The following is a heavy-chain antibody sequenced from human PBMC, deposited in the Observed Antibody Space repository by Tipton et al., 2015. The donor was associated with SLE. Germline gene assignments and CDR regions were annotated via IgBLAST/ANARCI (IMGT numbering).Heavy chain of an antibody. CDR3: ARGGTGSSPTAFDI. CDR1: GVSISNYY. V-gene: IGHV4-59*12. J-gene: IGHJ3*02. CDR2: IYYSGST. D-gene: IGHD7-27*01. Sequence: TLSLTCYVTGVSISNYYWTWIRQPPGKGLEWIGYIYYSGSTNYNPSLKSRVTISVDTSKNQFSLKLSSVTAADTAVYYCARGGTGSSPTAFDIWGQGTMVTVS.